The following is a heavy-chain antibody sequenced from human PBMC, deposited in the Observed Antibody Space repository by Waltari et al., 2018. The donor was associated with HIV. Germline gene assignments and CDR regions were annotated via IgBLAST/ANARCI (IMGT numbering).Heavy chain of an antibody. J-gene: IGHJ4*02. V-gene: IGHV3-30-3*01. Sequence: QVQLVESGGGVVQPGRSLRLSCAASGFTFSNYAMHWVRQAPGKGLEWVAVISYDGINKYYADSVKGRFTISRDNSKNTLYLQMNSLRAEDTAVYYCARDPQYCSSTSCSYYFDYWGQGTLVTVSS. CDR2: ISYDGINK. CDR1: GFTFSNYA. CDR3: ARDPQYCSSTSCSYYFDY. D-gene: IGHD2-2*01.